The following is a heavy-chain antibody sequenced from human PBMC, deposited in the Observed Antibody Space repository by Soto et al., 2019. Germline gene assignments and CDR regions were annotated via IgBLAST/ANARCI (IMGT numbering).Heavy chain of an antibody. Sequence: GASVKVCWKTSGVGFSSCAVRWVRQARGHRLQWIGWIDVGSANANYAQMLQERVTISRDMSTSTAYMELSSLRPEDTAVYYCAKEDDAWTNGHFDIWGQGTMVTVSS. J-gene: IGHJ3*02. V-gene: IGHV1-58*01. CDR2: IDVGSANA. D-gene: IGHD2-8*01. CDR1: GVGFSSCA. CDR3: AKEDDAWTNGHFDI.